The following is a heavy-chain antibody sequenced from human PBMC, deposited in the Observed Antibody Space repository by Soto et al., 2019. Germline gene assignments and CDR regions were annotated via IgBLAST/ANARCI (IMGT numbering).Heavy chain of an antibody. J-gene: IGHJ3*02. CDR2: ISSSSSYI. V-gene: IGHV3-21*01. CDR3: ARYIAAAGSGAFDI. D-gene: IGHD6-13*01. Sequence: GGSLRLSCAASGFTFSSYSMNWVRQAPGKGLEWVSSISSSSSYIYYADSVKGRFTISRDNAKNSLYLQMNSLRAEDTAVYYCARYIAAAGSGAFDIWGQGTMVTVSS. CDR1: GFTFSSYS.